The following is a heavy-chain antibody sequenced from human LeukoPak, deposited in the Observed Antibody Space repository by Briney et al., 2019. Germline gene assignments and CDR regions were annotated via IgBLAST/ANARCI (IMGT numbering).Heavy chain of an antibody. J-gene: IGHJ6*02. CDR1: GVTLSSYA. V-gene: IGHV3-23*01. D-gene: IGHD2-2*01. CDR3: AKKESRYCSSTSCLIGMDV. Sequence: GGSLRLSCAASGVTLSSYAMSWARQAPGKGLEWVSGISSSGSGGNTYYADSVKGRFTISRDNSKNTLYLQMNSLRAEDTAVYYCAKKESRYCSSTSCLIGMDVWGQGTTVTVSS. CDR2: ISSSGSGGNT.